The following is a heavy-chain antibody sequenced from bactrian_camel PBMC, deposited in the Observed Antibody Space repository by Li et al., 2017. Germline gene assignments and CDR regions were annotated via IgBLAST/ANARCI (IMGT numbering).Heavy chain of an antibody. CDR2: IDVEGAT. CDR1: LATYTYRYYC. V-gene: IGHV3S26*01. Sequence: HVQLVESGGGSVQTGGSLRLSCVGSLATYTYRYYCMGWFRQAPGKEREGVAGIDVEGATRYVDSVKGRFTISRDNAKNTLYLEMNSLKPGDTAMYYCAKAYYDAMDYLGKGTQVTVSS. J-gene: IGHJ7*01.